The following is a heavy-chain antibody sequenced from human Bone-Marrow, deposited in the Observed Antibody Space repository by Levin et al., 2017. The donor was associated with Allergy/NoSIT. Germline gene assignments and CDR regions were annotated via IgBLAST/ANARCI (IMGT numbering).Heavy chain of an antibody. Sequence: AGGSLRLSCAASGFTVSSNYMSWVRQAPGKGLEWVSVIYSGGSTYYADSVKGRFTISRDNSKNTLYLQMNSLRAEDTAVYYCARVSAGTTGGVGAFDIWGQGTMVTVSS. D-gene: IGHD2/OR15-2a*01. CDR1: GFTVSSNY. V-gene: IGHV3-53*01. J-gene: IGHJ3*02. CDR2: IYSGGST. CDR3: ARVSAGTTGGVGAFDI.